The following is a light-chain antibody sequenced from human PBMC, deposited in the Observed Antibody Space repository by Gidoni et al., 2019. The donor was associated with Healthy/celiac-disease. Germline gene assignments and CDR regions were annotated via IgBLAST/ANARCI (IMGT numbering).Light chain of an antibody. Sequence: QSALTQPRSVSGSPGQSVTISCTGTSSDVGGYNYVSWYQQHPGKAPKLMIYDVSKRPSGVPDRFSGSKSGNTASLTISRLQAEDEAYYYCCSYAGSLYVFGTGTKVTVL. J-gene: IGLJ1*01. CDR2: DVS. V-gene: IGLV2-11*01. CDR1: SSDVGGYNY. CDR3: CSYAGSLYV.